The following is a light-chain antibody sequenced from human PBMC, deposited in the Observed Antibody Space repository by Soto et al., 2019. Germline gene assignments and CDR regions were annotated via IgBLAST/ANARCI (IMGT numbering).Light chain of an antibody. CDR1: QSVSSY. CDR2: DAS. J-gene: IGKJ4*01. CDR3: QQRSNWPLT. V-gene: IGKV3-11*01. Sequence: ESVLTQSPATLCLSPGERATLSCRASQSVSSYLAWYQQKPGQAPRLLIYDASNRATGIPARFSGSGSGTDFTLTISSLEPEDFAVYYCQQRSNWPLTFGGGTKVDIK.